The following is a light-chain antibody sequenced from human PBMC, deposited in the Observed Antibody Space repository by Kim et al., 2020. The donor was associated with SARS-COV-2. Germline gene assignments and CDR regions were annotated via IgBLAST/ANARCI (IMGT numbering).Light chain of an antibody. CDR2: DAS. J-gene: IGKJ5*01. Sequence: ASLGDRVTSTCRASQAITNYLNWYQQKPGKAPKLLIYDASKLETGVPSRFSGSGSGTDFTLTITSLQPEDIATYYCQQYDIVPPTFGQGTRLEIK. CDR1: QAITNY. CDR3: QQYDIVPPT. V-gene: IGKV1-33*01.